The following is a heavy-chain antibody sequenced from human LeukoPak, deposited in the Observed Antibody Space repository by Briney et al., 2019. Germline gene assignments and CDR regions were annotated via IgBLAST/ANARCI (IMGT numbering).Heavy chain of an antibody. CDR2: IKQDGSEK. CDR1: GFTFSSYW. V-gene: IGHV3-7*03. CDR3: AKARYSSIYDAFDI. Sequence: GGSLRLSCAASGFTFSSYWMSWVRQAPGKGLEWVAHIKQDGSEKYYVDSVKGRFTISRDNAKNSLYLQMNSLRAEDTAVYYCAKARYSSIYDAFDIWGQGTMVTVSS. J-gene: IGHJ3*02. D-gene: IGHD6-13*01.